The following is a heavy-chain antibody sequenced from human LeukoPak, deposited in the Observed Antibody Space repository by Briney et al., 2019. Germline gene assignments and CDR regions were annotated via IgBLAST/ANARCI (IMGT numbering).Heavy chain of an antibody. D-gene: IGHD1-26*01. V-gene: IGHV1-69*13. CDR1: GGTFSSYA. CDR2: IIPIFGTA. CDR3: ARGGIVGASYFDY. Sequence: SVKVSCKASGGTFSSYAISWVRQAPGQGLEWMGGIIPIFGTANYAQKFQDRVAITADESTSTAYMELSSLRSEDTAVYYCARGGIVGASYFDYWGQGTLVTVSS. J-gene: IGHJ4*02.